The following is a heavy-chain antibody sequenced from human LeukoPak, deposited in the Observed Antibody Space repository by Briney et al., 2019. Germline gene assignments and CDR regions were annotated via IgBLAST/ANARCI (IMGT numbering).Heavy chain of an antibody. V-gene: IGHV3-23*01. CDR1: GFTFSSYS. J-gene: IGHJ4*02. CDR2: ISDSGDYT. D-gene: IGHD2-8*01. CDR3: AKDTSIGKYCTNGVCSPFDY. Sequence: GGSLRLSCAASGFTFSSYSMNWVRQAPGQGLEWGSVISDSGDYTSYADSVRGRFTISRDNSRNTLYLQMISLRPEDTAVYYCAKDTSIGKYCTNGVCSPFDYWGQGTLVTVSS.